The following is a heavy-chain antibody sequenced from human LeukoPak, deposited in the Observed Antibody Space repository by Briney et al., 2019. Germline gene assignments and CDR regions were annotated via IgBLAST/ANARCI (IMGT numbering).Heavy chain of an antibody. CDR2: INPSGGST. V-gene: IGHV1-46*01. CDR3: ARDPIAKDGDYNFDY. CDR1: GYTFTIYY. J-gene: IGHJ4*02. Sequence: GASVKVSFKASGYTFTIYYMHWVRQAPGQGLEWMGIINPSGGSTSYAQKFQGRVTMTRDTSTSTVYMELSSLRSEDTAVYYCARDPIAKDGDYNFDYWGQGTLVTVSS. D-gene: IGHD4-17*01.